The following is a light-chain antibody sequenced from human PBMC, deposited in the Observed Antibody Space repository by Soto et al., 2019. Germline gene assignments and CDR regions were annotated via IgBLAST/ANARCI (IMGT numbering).Light chain of an antibody. V-gene: IGKV3-15*01. J-gene: IGKJ4*01. Sequence: EIVMTQSPATLSVSPGERATLSCRASQSVSSNLAWFQQKPGQAPRLLIYGASTRATGIPARFSGSGSATEFTLTIRRLQSEDFAVYYCQQYDNWRLTFGGGTKVEIK. CDR2: GAS. CDR3: QQYDNWRLT. CDR1: QSVSSN.